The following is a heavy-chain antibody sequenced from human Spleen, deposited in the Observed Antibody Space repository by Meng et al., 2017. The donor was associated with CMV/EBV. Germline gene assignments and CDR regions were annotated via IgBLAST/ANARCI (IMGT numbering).Heavy chain of an antibody. CDR1: GFTFRTYT. J-gene: IGHJ4*02. V-gene: IGHV3-21*01. CDR2: ISSSSSYI. CDR3: ARARGRSIVGAPTGLVDY. D-gene: IGHD1-26*01. Sequence: SGFTFRTYTMTWVRQAPGKGLEWVSSISSSSSYIFYADSVKGRFTMSRDNAKNSLYLQLNSLRGEDTAVYYCARARGRSIVGAPTGLVDYWGQGTLVTVS.